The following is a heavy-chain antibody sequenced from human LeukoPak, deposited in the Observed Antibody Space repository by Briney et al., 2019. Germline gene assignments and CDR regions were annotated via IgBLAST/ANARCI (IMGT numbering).Heavy chain of an antibody. CDR3: AKENWGGSITN. J-gene: IGHJ4*02. CDR1: GFTVNGNY. Sequence: GGSLRLSCAASGFTVNGNYMSWVRQAPGEGLEWVSIIYSGGSTFYADSVKGRFTISRDNSKNTLYLQMNSLTAEDTAVYYCAKENWGGSITNWGQGTLVTVSS. CDR2: IYSGGST. V-gene: IGHV3-66*01. D-gene: IGHD7-27*01.